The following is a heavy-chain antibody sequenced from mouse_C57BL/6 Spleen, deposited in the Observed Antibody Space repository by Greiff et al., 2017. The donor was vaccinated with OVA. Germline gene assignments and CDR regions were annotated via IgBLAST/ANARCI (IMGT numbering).Heavy chain of an antibody. J-gene: IGHJ1*03. V-gene: IGHV5-16*01. CDR2: INYDGSST. CDR1: GFTFSDYY. Sequence: EVKVEESEGGLVQPGSSMKLSCTASGFTFSDYYMAWVRQVPEKGLEWVANINYDGSSTYYLASLKSRFIISRDKAKNILYLQMSSLKSEDTATYYCARVYYGLWYFDVWGTGTTVTVSS. CDR3: ARVYYGLWYFDV. D-gene: IGHD1-2*01.